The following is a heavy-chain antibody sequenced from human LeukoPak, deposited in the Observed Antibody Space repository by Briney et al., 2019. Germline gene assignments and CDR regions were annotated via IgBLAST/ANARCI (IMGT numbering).Heavy chain of an antibody. CDR3: ATGPAWDAEYFQH. D-gene: IGHD1-26*01. CDR1: GYTLTELS. CDR2: FDPEDGET. J-gene: IGHJ1*01. V-gene: IGHV1-24*01. Sequence: GASVKVSCKVSGYTLTELSMHWVRQAPGKGLEWMGGFDPEDGETIYAQKFLGRVTMTEDTSTDTAYMELSSLRSEDTAVYYCATGPAWDAEYFQHWGQGTLVTVSS.